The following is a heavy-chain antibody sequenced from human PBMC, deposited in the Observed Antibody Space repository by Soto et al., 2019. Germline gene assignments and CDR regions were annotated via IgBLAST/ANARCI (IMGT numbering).Heavy chain of an antibody. CDR2: INRDGSKK. Sequence: EVHLEESGGDLVQPGGSLRLSCAASGFTLSAYWMTWVRQAPGKGLEWVANINRDGSKKSYLDSVRGRFTISRDNVGNSLYPKMNGLRPTDTALYYCARDVSPGSSSLYLDAFDIWGQGTMVTVSS. V-gene: IGHV3-7*05. J-gene: IGHJ3*02. CDR3: ARDVSPGSSSLYLDAFDI. CDR1: GFTLSAYW. D-gene: IGHD6-13*01.